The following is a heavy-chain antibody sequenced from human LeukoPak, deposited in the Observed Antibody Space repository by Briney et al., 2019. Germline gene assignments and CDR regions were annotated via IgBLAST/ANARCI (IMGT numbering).Heavy chain of an antibody. J-gene: IGHJ4*02. D-gene: IGHD3-22*01. V-gene: IGHV4-61*02. CDR1: GGSISSGSYY. CDR2: IYTSGST. Sequence: PSETLSLTCTVSGGSISSGSYYWSWIRQPAGKGLEWIGRIYTSGSTNYNPSLKSRVTISVDTSKNQFSLKLSSVTAADTAEYYCAGDSSGYFFDYWGQGTLVTVSS. CDR3: AGDSSGYFFDY.